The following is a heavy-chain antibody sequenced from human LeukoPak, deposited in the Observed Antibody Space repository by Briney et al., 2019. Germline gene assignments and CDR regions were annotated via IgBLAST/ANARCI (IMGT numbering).Heavy chain of an antibody. CDR1: GFTFSDYW. CDR2: VNGDGIST. V-gene: IGHV3-74*01. J-gene: IGHJ4*02. CDR3: ARGRGDSSSWYFDY. Sequence: PGGSLRLSCAASGFTFSDYWMHWVRQAPGKGLVWVSRVNGDGISTIYADSVKGRFTISRDNARNTLYLQMDSLRVEDTAVYYCARGRGDSSSWYFDYWGQGTLVTVSS. D-gene: IGHD6-13*01.